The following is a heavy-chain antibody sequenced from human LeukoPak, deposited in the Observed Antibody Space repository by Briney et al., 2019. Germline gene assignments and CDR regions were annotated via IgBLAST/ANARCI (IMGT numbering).Heavy chain of an antibody. CDR1: RFTFSTYS. V-gene: IGHV3-48*01. D-gene: IGHD3-22*01. Sequence: GGSLRLSCAASRFTFSTYSMNWVRQAPGKGLEWVSYISSGSNTIYYADSVKGRFTISRDNSKNTLYLQMNSLRAEDTAVYYCARGAYYYDSSGSDYWGQGALVTVSS. CDR2: ISSGSNTI. J-gene: IGHJ4*02. CDR3: ARGAYYYDSSGSDY.